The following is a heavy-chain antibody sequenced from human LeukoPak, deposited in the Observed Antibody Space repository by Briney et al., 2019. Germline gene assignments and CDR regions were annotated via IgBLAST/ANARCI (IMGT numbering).Heavy chain of an antibody. CDR3: ASDRGGWSF. V-gene: IGHV3-74*01. Sequence: GGSLRLSCAASGLTFSNYWMHWVRQAPGKGLVWVSRITGDGSSTSYADSVKGRFTISRDNAKNTLYLQMNSLRAEDTAVYYCASDRGGWSFWGQGTMVTVSS. CDR1: GLTFSNYW. CDR2: ITGDGSST. D-gene: IGHD1-26*01. J-gene: IGHJ3*01.